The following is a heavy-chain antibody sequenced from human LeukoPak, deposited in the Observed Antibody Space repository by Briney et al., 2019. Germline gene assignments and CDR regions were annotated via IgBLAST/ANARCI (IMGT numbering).Heavy chain of an antibody. CDR2: IKHSGST. CDR3: ARVWIYCTGGSCYSSWFDS. V-gene: IGHV4-34*01. Sequence: PSETLSLTCAVYGGSFSGYYWSGIRQPPGKGLEWIGEIKHSGSTNYNPSLKSRLTVSADTSKHQFSLKLSSVTAADTAVYYCARVWIYCTGGSCYSSWFDSWGQGTLVTVSS. D-gene: IGHD2-15*01. CDR1: GGSFSGYY. J-gene: IGHJ5*01.